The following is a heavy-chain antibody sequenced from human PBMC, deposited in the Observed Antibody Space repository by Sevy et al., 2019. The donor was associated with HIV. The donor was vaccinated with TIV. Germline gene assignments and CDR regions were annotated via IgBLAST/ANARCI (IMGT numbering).Heavy chain of an antibody. V-gene: IGHV5-51*01. CDR1: GYSFTSHW. D-gene: IGHD3-22*01. J-gene: IGHJ4*02. CDR3: ATSRSGYFDSSGYYIY. CDR2: IYPDDSDT. Sequence: GSLKISCKGSGYSFTSHWIGWVRHMPGKGLEWMGIIYPDDSDTRYSPSFQGQVTFSADKSISTAYLQWSSLKASDTAMYYCATSRSGYFDSSGYYIYWGQGTLVTVSS.